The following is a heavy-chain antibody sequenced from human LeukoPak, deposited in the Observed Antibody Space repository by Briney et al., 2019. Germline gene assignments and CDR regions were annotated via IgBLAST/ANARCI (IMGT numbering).Heavy chain of an antibody. D-gene: IGHD3-10*01. Sequence: SVKVSCKASGGTFSSYAISWVRQAPGQGLEWMGRIIPIFGTANCAQKFQGRVTITTDEPTSTAYMELSSLRSEDTAVYYCARAXRVXGXXYFDYWGQGTLVTVSS. J-gene: IGHJ4*02. V-gene: IGHV1-69*05. CDR3: ARAXRVXGXXYFDY. CDR2: IIPIFGTA. CDR1: GGTFSSYA.